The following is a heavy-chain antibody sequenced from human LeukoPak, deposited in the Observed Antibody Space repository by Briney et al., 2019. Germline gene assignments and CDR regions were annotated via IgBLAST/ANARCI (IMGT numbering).Heavy chain of an antibody. D-gene: IGHD3-22*01. Sequence: SQTLSLTCTVSSGSISSGDYYWSWIRQPPGKGLEWIGYIYYTGSTYYNPSLKSRVTISVDTSKNQFSLKLNSVTAADTAVYFCARVVAADYYDSSGSIDYWGQGTLVTVSS. J-gene: IGHJ4*02. CDR1: SGSISSGDYY. V-gene: IGHV4-30-4*01. CDR2: IYYTGST. CDR3: ARVVAADYYDSSGSIDY.